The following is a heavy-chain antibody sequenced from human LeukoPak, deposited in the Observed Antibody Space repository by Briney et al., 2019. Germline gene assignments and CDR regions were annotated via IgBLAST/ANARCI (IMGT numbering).Heavy chain of an antibody. D-gene: IGHD5-18*01. CDR1: GGSFSGYY. V-gene: IGHV4-34*01. J-gene: IGHJ4*02. CDR2: INHSGST. Sequence: SETLSLTCAVYGGSFSGYYWSWIRQPPGKGLEWIGEINHSGSTNYNPSLKSRVTISVDTSKNQFSLKLSSVTAADTAVYYCARQVLHTAMDYWGQGTLVSVSS. CDR3: ARQVLHTAMDY.